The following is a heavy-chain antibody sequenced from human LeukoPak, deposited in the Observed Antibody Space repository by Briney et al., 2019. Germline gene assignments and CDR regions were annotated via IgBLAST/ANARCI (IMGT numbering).Heavy chain of an antibody. J-gene: IGHJ4*02. CDR1: GGSISSGGYY. V-gene: IGHV4-31*03. CDR3: ARHPDYGGNFDS. Sequence: TSETLSLTCTVSGGSISSGGYYWSWIRQHPGKGLEWIGYIYYSGSTYYNPSLESRVTISVDTSKNQFSLKLSSVTAADTAVYYCARHPDYGGNFDSWGQGTLVTVSS. D-gene: IGHD4-23*01. CDR2: IYYSGST.